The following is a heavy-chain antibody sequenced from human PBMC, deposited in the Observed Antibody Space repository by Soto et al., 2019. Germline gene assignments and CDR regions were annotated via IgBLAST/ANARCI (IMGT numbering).Heavy chain of an antibody. CDR3: ARHYYDSSGYPAPYYHGMDV. V-gene: IGHV4-39*01. J-gene: IGHJ6*02. Sequence: PSETLSLTCTVSGGSISSSGYYWGWIRQSPGKGLEGIGTIFYSWTTYYNPSLESRITISQDTSNNQFSLKLTSVTAADTAVYYCARHYYDSSGYPAPYYHGMDVWGQGTTVTVSS. CDR1: GGSISSSGYY. CDR2: IFYSWTT. D-gene: IGHD3-22*01.